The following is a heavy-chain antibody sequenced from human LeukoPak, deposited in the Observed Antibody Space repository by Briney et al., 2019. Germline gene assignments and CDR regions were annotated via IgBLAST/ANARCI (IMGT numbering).Heavy chain of an antibody. CDR3: ARSYTGYDL. CDR2: INSDSSAI. Sequence: GGSLRLSCVASGFTFSSYSMNWVRQAPGKGLDWISGINSDSSAIYYADSVKGRFTISRDNAKNSLYLQMNSLRAEDTAVYYCARSYTGYDLWGQGTLVTVSS. V-gene: IGHV3-48*01. CDR1: GFTFSSYS. D-gene: IGHD5-12*01. J-gene: IGHJ4*02.